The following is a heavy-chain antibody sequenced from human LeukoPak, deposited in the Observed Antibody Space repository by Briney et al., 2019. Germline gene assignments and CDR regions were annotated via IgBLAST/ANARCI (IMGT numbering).Heavy chain of an antibody. CDR3: ARLPAARLISGAFDI. Sequence: SETLSLTCTVSGASMTTYYWSWIRQPPGKGLEWVAYIYSSGSTNYNSSLKSRLTISIDTSKKQFSLKMSSVTAADTALYYCARLPAARLISGAFDIWGQGTMVTVSS. V-gene: IGHV4-59*01. J-gene: IGHJ3*02. D-gene: IGHD1-20*01. CDR2: IYSSGST. CDR1: GASMTTYY.